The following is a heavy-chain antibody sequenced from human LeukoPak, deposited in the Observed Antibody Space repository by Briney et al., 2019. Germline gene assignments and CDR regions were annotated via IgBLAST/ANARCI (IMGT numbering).Heavy chain of an antibody. Sequence: PGGSLRLSCAASGFTFSIAWMSWVRQAPGKGLEWVGRIKSNSNGGTADYAAPVKGRFTMSRDDSAKMLYLDMSSLKTEDTGIYYCTTDWGQPHDQWGQGTLVTVSS. CDR1: GFTFSIAW. CDR3: TTDWGQPHDQ. CDR2: IKSNSNGGTA. D-gene: IGHD3-16*01. J-gene: IGHJ4*02. V-gene: IGHV3-15*01.